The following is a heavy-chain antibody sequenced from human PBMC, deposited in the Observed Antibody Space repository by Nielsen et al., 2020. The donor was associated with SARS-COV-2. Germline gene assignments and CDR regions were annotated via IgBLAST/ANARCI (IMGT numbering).Heavy chain of an antibody. D-gene: IGHD4-17*01. V-gene: IGHV4-61*08. Sequence: SETLSLTCTVSGGSISSGGYYWTWIRQSPGKGLEWIGYVDDSGNTKYSPSLKSRDIISIDSSKNQFSLKLSSVTAADTALYFCARDYFGDYLDGFDIWGQGTMVTVSS. CDR3: ARDYFGDYLDGFDI. CDR1: GGSISSGGYY. CDR2: VDDSGNT. J-gene: IGHJ3*02.